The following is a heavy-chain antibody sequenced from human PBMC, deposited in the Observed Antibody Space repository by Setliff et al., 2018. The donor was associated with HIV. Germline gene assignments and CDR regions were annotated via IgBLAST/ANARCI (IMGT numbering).Heavy chain of an antibody. Sequence: SETLSLTCAVSGYSISSGCYWGWIRQPPGKGLEWIGSMYHTGSTYYSPSLNSRFTISVDTSKNQFSLKLRSVTAADTAVYYCARHSVYCTNGVCYPGQKMDVWGKGTTVTVSS. J-gene: IGHJ6*04. CDR2: MYHTGST. D-gene: IGHD2-8*01. CDR3: ARHSVYCTNGVCYPGQKMDV. V-gene: IGHV4-38-2*01. CDR1: GYSISSGCY.